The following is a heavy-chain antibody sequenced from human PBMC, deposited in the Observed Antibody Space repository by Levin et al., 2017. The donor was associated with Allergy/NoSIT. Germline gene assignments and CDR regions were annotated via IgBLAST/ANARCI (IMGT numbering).Heavy chain of an antibody. V-gene: IGHV4-59*01. J-gene: IGHJ4*02. CDR3: ARMGDTAMVDPFDY. CDR2: IYSSGST. Sequence: SETLSLTCTVSGGSISNYYWSWIRQPPGKGLEWIGYIYSSGSTNYNPSLKSRVTISVDTSKSQFSLKLTSVTAADTAVYYCARMGDTAMVDPFDYWGQGTLVTVSP. D-gene: IGHD5-18*01. CDR1: GGSISNYY.